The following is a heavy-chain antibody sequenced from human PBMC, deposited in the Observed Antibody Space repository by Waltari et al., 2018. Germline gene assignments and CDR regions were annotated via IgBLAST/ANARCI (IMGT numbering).Heavy chain of an antibody. J-gene: IGHJ4*02. D-gene: IGHD1-26*01. CDR1: GGSISSYY. V-gene: IGHV4-59*01. CDR3: ARASWELLTDY. Sequence: QVQLQESGPGLVKPSETLSLTCPVSGGSISSYYWSWIRQPPGKGLEWIGYIYNSGRTNYNPPLKSRVTISVDTSKNQFSLKLSSVTAADTAVYYWARASWELLTDYWGQGTLVTVSS. CDR2: IYNSGRT.